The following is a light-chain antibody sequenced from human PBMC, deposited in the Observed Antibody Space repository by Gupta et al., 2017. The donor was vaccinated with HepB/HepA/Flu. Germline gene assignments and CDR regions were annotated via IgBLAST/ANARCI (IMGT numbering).Light chain of an antibody. CDR3: QQRSNCPLT. J-gene: IGKJ4*01. CDR2: DAS. Sequence: EIVLTQSPATLSLSPGERATLSCRASQSVSSYLAWYQQKPGQAPRLLIYDASNRATGITARFSGSGSGTEFTLTISSREPEDFAVYYCQQRSNCPLTFGGGTKVEIK. CDR1: QSVSSY. V-gene: IGKV3-11*01.